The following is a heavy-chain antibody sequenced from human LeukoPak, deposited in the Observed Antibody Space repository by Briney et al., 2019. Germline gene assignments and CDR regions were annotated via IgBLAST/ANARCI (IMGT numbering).Heavy chain of an antibody. J-gene: IGHJ1*01. Sequence: GGSLRLSCAASGFTFRTYGMSWVRQAPGKGLEWVSSISNGGSYIYYADSVRGRFTLSRDNAKNSLYLQTNSLRAEDTAVYYCARDDSGDEYFQHWGQGTLVTVSS. CDR2: ISNGGSYI. V-gene: IGHV3-21*01. CDR3: ARDDSGDEYFQH. D-gene: IGHD4-17*01. CDR1: GFTFRTYG.